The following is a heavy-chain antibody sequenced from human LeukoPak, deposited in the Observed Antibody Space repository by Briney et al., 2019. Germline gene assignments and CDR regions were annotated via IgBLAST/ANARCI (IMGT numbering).Heavy chain of an antibody. Sequence: PSETLSLTCAVYGGSFSGYYWSWIRQPPGKGLEWIGEINHSGSSNYNPSLKSRVTISVDTSKNQFSLKLSSVTAADTAVYYCARGKYYDYVWGSYRLGFDYWGQGTLVTVSS. CDR2: INHSGSS. CDR3: ARGKYYDYVWGSYRLGFDY. CDR1: GGSFSGYY. V-gene: IGHV4-34*01. J-gene: IGHJ4*02. D-gene: IGHD3-16*02.